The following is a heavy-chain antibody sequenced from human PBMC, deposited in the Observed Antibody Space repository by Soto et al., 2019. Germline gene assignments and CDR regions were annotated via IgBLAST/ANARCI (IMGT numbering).Heavy chain of an antibody. CDR3: AHTTVTTPYYYAMDV. J-gene: IGHJ6*02. Sequence: SGPTLVNPTPTLTLTCTFSGFSLDTIGVGVGWIRQPPGKALECLALIYWDDDKRYSPSLKSRLTITKDTSKNQVVLTMTKMDPVYTATYYCAHTTVTTPYYYAMDVWGQGTTVTVSS. CDR1: GFSLDTIGVG. D-gene: IGHD4-17*01. CDR2: IYWDDDK. V-gene: IGHV2-5*02.